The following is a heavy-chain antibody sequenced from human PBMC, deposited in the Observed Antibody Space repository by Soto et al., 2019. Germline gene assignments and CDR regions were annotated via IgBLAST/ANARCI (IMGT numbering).Heavy chain of an antibody. CDR2: IKSKTDGATT. CDR3: TTAPRRSSSPAYYYYGMDF. D-gene: IGHD6-6*01. V-gene: IGHV3-15*01. J-gene: IGHJ6*02. Sequence: PGGSRRLSCAAPGFTFSNAWMSWVRQAPGKGLEWVGRIKSKTDGATTDYAAPVKGRFTISRDDSENTLYLQMNSLKTEDTAVSYCTTAPRRSSSPAYYYYGMDFWGQGTMVTVSS. CDR1: GFTFSNAW.